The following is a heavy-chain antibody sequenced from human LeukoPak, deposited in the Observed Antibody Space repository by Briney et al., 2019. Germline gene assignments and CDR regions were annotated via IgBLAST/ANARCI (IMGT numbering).Heavy chain of an antibody. J-gene: IGHJ4*02. CDR3: ARFEGYSYTY. D-gene: IGHD5-18*01. CDR1: GGSISSYY. CDR2: IYYSGST. Sequence: PSETLSLTCTVSGGSISSYYWSWIRQPPGKGLEWIGYIYYSGSTHYNPSLKSRVTISVDTSKNQFSLKLSSVTAADTAVYYCARFEGYSYTYWGQGTLVTVSS. V-gene: IGHV4-59*01.